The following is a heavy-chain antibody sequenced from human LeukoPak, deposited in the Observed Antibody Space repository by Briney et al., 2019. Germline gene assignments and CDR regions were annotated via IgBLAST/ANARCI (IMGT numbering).Heavy chain of an antibody. V-gene: IGHV4-39*01. D-gene: IGHD2-2*01. CDR3: ARMGGYCSSTSCYDSWFDP. CDR1: GGSISSSSHY. Sequence: SETLSLTCTVSGGSISSSSHYWGWIRQPPGKGLEWIGSIYYSGDAYYNTSLKSRVTTSVDTSKSQFSLRLSSVTAADTAVYYCARMGGYCSSTSCYDSWFDPWGQGTLVTVSS. CDR2: IYYSGDA. J-gene: IGHJ5*02.